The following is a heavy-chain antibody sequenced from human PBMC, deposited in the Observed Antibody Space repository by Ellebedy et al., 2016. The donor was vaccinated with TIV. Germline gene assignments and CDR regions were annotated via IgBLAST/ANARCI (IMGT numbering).Heavy chain of an antibody. V-gene: IGHV3-74*01. D-gene: IGHD1-1*01. J-gene: IGHJ4*02. CDR1: GFTFRNYW. CDR3: ARGGLEPTDY. Sequence: GESLKISCAASGFTFRNYWMHWIRQAPGKGLMWVSRINDDGSVTSYAESVRGRFTISRDDAENTLYLQVNNLRDEDTAIYYCARGGLEPTDYWGQGTLVTVSS. CDR2: INDDGSVT.